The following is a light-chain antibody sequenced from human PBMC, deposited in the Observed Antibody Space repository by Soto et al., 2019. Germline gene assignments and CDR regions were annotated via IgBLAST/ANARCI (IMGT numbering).Light chain of an antibody. CDR3: MQGLQTPYT. Sequence: DIVMTQSPLSLPVTAGEPASISCWFSQSLLHSNGYNYLDWYLQKPAQSQQLLIYVGSNRASGVRDRVRGSGSGTGVTVKISRLEAEDVGVYYCMQGLQTPYTFSQGTKREIK. V-gene: IGKV2-28*01. CDR1: QSLLHSNGYNY. J-gene: IGKJ2*01. CDR2: VGS.